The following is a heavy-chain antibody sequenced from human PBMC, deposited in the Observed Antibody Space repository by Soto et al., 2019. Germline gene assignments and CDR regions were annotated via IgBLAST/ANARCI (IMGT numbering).Heavy chain of an antibody. Sequence: EVLLLESGGGLVQPGGPLRLSGAAPGFTSGTTWVRQTPGRGLEWVSGISASSGKIFYADSVRGRFTISKDNSKNTLYLQMDSLRDDDTAIYFCTQWDGYAEVWGQGTTVIVSS. V-gene: IGHV3-23*01. CDR1: GFTSGT. D-gene: IGHD1-26*01. CDR3: TQWDGYAEV. CDR2: ISASSGKI. J-gene: IGHJ6*02.